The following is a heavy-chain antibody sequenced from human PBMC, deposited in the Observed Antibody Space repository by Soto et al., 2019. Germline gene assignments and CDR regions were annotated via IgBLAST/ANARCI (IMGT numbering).Heavy chain of an antibody. V-gene: IGHV4-30-4*01. CDR3: ASSIVVVPAAIPSFLTYCYYYGMDV. D-gene: IGHD2-2*02. Sequence: SETLSLTCTVSGGSISSGDYYWSWIRQPPGKGLEWIGYIYYSGSTYYNPSLKSRVTISVDTSKNQFSLKLSSVTAADTAVYYCASSIVVVPAAIPSFLTYCYYYGMDVWGQRTSVTVSS. CDR2: IYYSGST. J-gene: IGHJ6*02. CDR1: GGSISSGDYY.